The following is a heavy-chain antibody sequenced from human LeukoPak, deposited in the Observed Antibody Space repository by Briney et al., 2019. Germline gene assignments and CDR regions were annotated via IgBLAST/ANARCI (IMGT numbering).Heavy chain of an antibody. CDR1: GFTFSSYA. CDR2: ISGSGGST. J-gene: IGHJ4*02. V-gene: IGHV3-23*01. Sequence: GSLRLSCAASGFTFSSYAMSWVRQAPGKGLEWVSAISGSGGSTYYADSVKGRFTISRDNSKNTLYLQMNSLRAEDTAVYYCAKDNWSGYSYGYFDYWGQGTLVTVSS. D-gene: IGHD5-18*01. CDR3: AKDNWSGYSYGYFDY.